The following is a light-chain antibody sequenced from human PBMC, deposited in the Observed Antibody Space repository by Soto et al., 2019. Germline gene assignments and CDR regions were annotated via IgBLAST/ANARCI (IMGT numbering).Light chain of an antibody. J-gene: IGKJ1*01. CDR2: GAS. Sequence: ESVLTQSPGTLSLSPGERATLSCRASQSVSSNYLAWYQQKPGQAPRLLIYGASTRATGIPDRFSGSGSGTDFTLTISRLEPEDSAVYYCQQYGSSPFPFGQGTKVDIK. CDR3: QQYGSSPFP. V-gene: IGKV3-20*01. CDR1: QSVSSNY.